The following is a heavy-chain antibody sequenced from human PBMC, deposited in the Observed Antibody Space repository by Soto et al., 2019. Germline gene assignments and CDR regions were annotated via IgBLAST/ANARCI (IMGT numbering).Heavy chain of an antibody. Sequence: SVKVSCKASGGTFSSYAISWVRQAPGQGLEWMGGIIPIFGTANYAQKFQGRVTITADESTSTAYMELSSLRSEDTAVYYCARIDSDFWSGQGETNYYYYGMDVWGQGTTVTVPS. CDR1: GGTFSSYA. J-gene: IGHJ6*02. CDR3: ARIDSDFWSGQGETNYYYYGMDV. CDR2: IIPIFGTA. V-gene: IGHV1-69*13. D-gene: IGHD3-3*01.